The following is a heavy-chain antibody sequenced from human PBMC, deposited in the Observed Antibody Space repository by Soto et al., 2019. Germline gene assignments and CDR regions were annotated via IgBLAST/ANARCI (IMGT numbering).Heavy chain of an antibody. D-gene: IGHD6-13*01. CDR1: GLTFSTYG. Sequence: EVQLVESGGGLVKPGGSLRLSCAASGLTFSTYGMNWVRQAPGKGLEWVSSISSGGEYLDYADSVKGRLTISRDNAKNSLYRQLDSLRVEDTAGYYCATDGAAGAAMGVGGQGTTVTVSS. V-gene: IGHV3-21*01. J-gene: IGHJ6*02. CDR3: ATDGAAGAAMGV. CDR2: ISSGGEYL.